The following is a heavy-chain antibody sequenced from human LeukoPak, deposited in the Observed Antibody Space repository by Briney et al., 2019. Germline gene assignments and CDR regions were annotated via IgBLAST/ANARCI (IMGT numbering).Heavy chain of an antibody. Sequence: PGGSLRLSCAASGFTFSSYSMNWVRQAPGKGLEWVSSISSSSSYIYYADSVKGRFTISRDNAKNSLYLQMNSLRAEDTAVYYCARDGAVRGVMQFGYYYYMDVWGKGTTVTVSS. J-gene: IGHJ6*03. V-gene: IGHV3-21*01. CDR3: ARDGAVRGVMQFGYYYYMDV. CDR2: ISSSSSYI. CDR1: GFTFSSYS. D-gene: IGHD3-10*01.